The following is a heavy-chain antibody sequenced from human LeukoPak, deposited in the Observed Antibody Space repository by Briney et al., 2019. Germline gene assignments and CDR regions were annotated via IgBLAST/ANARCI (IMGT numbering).Heavy chain of an antibody. V-gene: IGHV3-7*01. CDR3: ARDWSRITPRGFDP. D-gene: IGHD3-3*01. CDR2: MRPDGRAK. CDR1: GFTFSTYW. Sequence: PGGSLRLSCAASGFTFSTYWMTWVRQAPGKGLEWVANMRPDGRAKYYVDSVKGRFTISRDNAKNSLYLQMNSLRAEDTAVYYCARDWSRITPRGFDPWGQGTLVTVSS. J-gene: IGHJ5*02.